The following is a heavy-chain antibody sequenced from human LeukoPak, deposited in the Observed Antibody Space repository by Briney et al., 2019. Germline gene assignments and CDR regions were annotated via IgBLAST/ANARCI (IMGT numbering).Heavy chain of an antibody. V-gene: IGHV4-30-4*08. Sequence: SQTLSLTCTVSGGSITSGDYYWSWIRQPPGKGLEWIGYISDSGSTYFNPSLRSRLTMSVDTSKNQFSLNLNSVTAADTAVYYCASLTRSGGYSDNFDSWGQGTLVTVSS. J-gene: IGHJ4*02. CDR3: ASLTRSGGYSDNFDS. CDR1: GGSITSGDYY. CDR2: ISDSGST. D-gene: IGHD3-22*01.